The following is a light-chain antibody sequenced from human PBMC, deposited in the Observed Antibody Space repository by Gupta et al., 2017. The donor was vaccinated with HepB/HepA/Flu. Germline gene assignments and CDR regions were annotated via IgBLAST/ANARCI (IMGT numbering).Light chain of an antibody. CDR2: DVT. CDR3: TSYTFTRTWV. CDR1: SSDILASNH. V-gene: IGLV2-14*03. Sequence: QSALTQPASLSGPPGQSITISCTESSSDILASNHVSWYQQHPGKAPKLLIYDVTTRPSEVSNRFSGSKSGNTASLTISGLQAEEEADYYCTSYTFTRTWVFGGGTKLTVL. J-gene: IGLJ2*01.